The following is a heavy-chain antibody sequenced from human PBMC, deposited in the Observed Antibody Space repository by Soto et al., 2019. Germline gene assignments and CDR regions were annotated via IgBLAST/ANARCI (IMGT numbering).Heavy chain of an antibody. CDR1: GDSVSSADYY. V-gene: IGHV4-30-4*01. J-gene: IGHJ6*02. Sequence: SETLSLTCTVSGDSVSSADYYWSWIRQTPGKGLEWIGHIFYSGTTYYNPSLKSRLTISVDTSKNHFSLRLTSVTAADTAVYYCARDLWVEPELYYYGMDVWGQGTTVTVSS. CDR2: IFYSGTT. CDR3: ARDLWVEPELYYYGMDV. D-gene: IGHD1-1*01.